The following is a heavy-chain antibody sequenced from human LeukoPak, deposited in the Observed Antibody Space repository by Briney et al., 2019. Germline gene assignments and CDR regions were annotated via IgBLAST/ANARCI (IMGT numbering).Heavy chain of an antibody. J-gene: IGHJ6*02. D-gene: IGHD4-11*01. CDR2: ISGNGGST. Sequence: GGSLRLSCAVSGFTVSSIYMSWVRQAPGKGLEWVSVISGNGGSTYYADSVKGRFTISRDNSKNTLYLQMNSLRAEDTAVYFCAKGTYSNYCYGMDVWGQGTTVTVSS. CDR1: GFTVSSIY. CDR3: AKGTYSNYCYGMDV. V-gene: IGHV3-23*01.